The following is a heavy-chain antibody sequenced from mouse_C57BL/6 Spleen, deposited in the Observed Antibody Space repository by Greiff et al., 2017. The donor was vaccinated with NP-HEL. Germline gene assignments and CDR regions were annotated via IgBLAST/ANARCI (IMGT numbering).Heavy chain of an antibody. V-gene: IGHV3-6*01. CDR3: ARAYYDYDVGAMDY. CDR2: ISYDGSN. J-gene: IGHJ4*01. CDR1: GYSITSGYY. D-gene: IGHD2-4*01. Sequence: ESGPGLVKPSQSLSLTCSVTGYSITSGYYWNWIRQFPGNKLEWMGYISYDGSNNYNPSLKNRISITRDTSKNQFFLKLNSVTTEDTATYYCARAYYDYDVGAMDYWGQGTSVTVSS.